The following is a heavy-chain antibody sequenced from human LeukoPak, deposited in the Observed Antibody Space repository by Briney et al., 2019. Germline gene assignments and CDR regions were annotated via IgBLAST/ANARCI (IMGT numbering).Heavy chain of an antibody. CDR1: GFTFSSYG. D-gene: IGHD3-22*01. J-gene: IGHJ4*02. Sequence: GGSLRLSCAASGFTFSSYGMHWVRQAPGKGLEWVAVIWYDGGNKYYADSVKGRFTISRDNSKNTLYLQMNSLRAEDTAVYYCARGKYYYDSSGYYPRGYYFDYWGQGTLVTVSS. V-gene: IGHV3-33*01. CDR3: ARGKYYYDSSGYYPRGYYFDY. CDR2: IWYDGGNK.